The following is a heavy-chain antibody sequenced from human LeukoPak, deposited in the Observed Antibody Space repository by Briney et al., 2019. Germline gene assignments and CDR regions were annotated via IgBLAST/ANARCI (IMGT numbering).Heavy chain of an antibody. CDR3: ARDSGMATIYFDY. J-gene: IGHJ4*02. CDR2: IIPILGIA. Sequence: ASVKVSCKASGGTFSSYAISWVRQAPGQGLEWMGRIIPILGIANYAQKFQGRVTITADKSTSTAYTELSSLRSEDTAVYYCARDSGMATIYFDYWGQGTLVTVSS. CDR1: GGTFSSYA. D-gene: IGHD5-24*01. V-gene: IGHV1-69*04.